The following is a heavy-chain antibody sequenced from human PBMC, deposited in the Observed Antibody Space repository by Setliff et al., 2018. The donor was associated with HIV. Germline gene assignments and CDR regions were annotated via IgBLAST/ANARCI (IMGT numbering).Heavy chain of an antibody. CDR1: GYTFTGYY. D-gene: IGHD6-19*01. CDR3: ARESSGWSPPYYGMDV. J-gene: IGHJ6*02. Sequence: ASVKVSCKASGYTFTGYYIHWVRQAPGQGLEWMGWINPNSGGTNYAQNFQGRVTMTRVTSISTAYMEMSRLRSDDTAMYYCARESSGWSPPYYGMDVWGRGTTVTVSS. V-gene: IGHV1-2*02. CDR2: INPNSGGT.